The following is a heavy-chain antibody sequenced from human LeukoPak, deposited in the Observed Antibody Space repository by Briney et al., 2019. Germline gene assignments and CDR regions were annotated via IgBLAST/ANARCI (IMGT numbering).Heavy chain of an antibody. CDR1: GYTFTSYY. Sequence: ASVKVSCKASGYTFTSYYMHWVRQAPGQGLEWMGIINPSGGSTSYAQKFQGRVTMTRDTSTSTVYMELSSLRSEDTAVYYCARLLPEYSSSHGTDYWGQGTLVTVSS. J-gene: IGHJ4*02. V-gene: IGHV1-46*01. CDR3: ARLLPEYSSSHGTDY. CDR2: INPSGGST. D-gene: IGHD6-6*01.